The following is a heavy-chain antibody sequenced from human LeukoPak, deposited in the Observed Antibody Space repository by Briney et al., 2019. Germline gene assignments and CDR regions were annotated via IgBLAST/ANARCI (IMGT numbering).Heavy chain of an antibody. V-gene: IGHV3-20*04. CDR3: ARVSSLGSYYDSSGYPDY. CDR2: INWNGGST. Sequence: GGSLRLSCAASGFTFDDYGMSWVRQAPGKGLEWVSGINWNGGSTGYADSVKGRFTISRDNAKNSLYLQMNSLRAEDTALYYCARVSSLGSYYDSSGYPDYWGQGTLVTVSS. CDR1: GFTFDDYG. J-gene: IGHJ4*02. D-gene: IGHD3-22*01.